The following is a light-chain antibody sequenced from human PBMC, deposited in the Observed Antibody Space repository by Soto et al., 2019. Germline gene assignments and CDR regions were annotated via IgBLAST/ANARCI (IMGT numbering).Light chain of an antibody. CDR1: QSVSSS. CDR2: GAS. Sequence: EIVMTQSPATLSVSPGERATLSCRASQSVSSSLAWYQQTPGQAPRLLIYGASTRATGIPARFSGSGSGTEFTLTISSLQSEDFAVYYCQQYNNWPWTFGQGTNVEIK. CDR3: QQYNNWPWT. J-gene: IGKJ1*01. V-gene: IGKV3-15*01.